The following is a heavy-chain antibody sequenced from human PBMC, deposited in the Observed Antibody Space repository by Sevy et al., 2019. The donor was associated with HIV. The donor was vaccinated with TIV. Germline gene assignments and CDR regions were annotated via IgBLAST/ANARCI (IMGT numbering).Heavy chain of an antibody. CDR1: GFTFSSYG. V-gene: IGHV3-30*03. CDR2: ISYDGSNK. Sequence: GGSLRLSCAASGFTFSSYGMHWVRQAPGKGLEWVAVISYDGSNKYYADSVKGRFTISTDNSKNTLYLQMNNPRAEDTAAYYCAAGTSFNKIAAYDGMDVWGQGTTVTVSS. J-gene: IGHJ6*02. CDR3: AAGTSFNKIAAYDGMDV. D-gene: IGHD6-13*01.